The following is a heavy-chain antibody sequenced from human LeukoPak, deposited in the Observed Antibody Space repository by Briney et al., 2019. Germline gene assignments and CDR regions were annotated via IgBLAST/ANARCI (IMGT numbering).Heavy chain of an antibody. D-gene: IGHD2-8*01. V-gene: IGHV3-9*01. CDR3: AKDPKYDPVWAFDI. Sequence: GGSLRLSCAASGFTFDDYAMHWVRQAPGKGLEWVSGISWNSGSIGYADSVKGRFTISRDNAKNSLYLQMNSLRAEDTALYYCAKDPKYDPVWAFDIWGQGTMVTVSS. CDR1: GFTFDDYA. J-gene: IGHJ3*02. CDR2: ISWNSGSI.